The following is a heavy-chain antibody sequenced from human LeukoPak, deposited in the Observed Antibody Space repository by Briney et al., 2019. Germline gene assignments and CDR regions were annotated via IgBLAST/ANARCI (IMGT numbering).Heavy chain of an antibody. CDR1: GFTFSSYA. V-gene: IGHV3-23*01. D-gene: IGHD3-22*01. Sequence: GGSLRLSCAASGFTFSSYAMIWVRQAPGKGLEWVSAISGSGGSTYYADSVKGRFTISRDNSKNTLYLQMNSLRAEDTAVYYCARRSSGTPPYYFDYWGQGTLVTVSS. CDR2: ISGSGGST. J-gene: IGHJ4*02. CDR3: ARRSSGTPPYYFDY.